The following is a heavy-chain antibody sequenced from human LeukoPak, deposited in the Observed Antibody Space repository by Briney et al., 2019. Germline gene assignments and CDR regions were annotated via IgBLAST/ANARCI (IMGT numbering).Heavy chain of an antibody. J-gene: IGHJ6*03. CDR3: ARDRGIDYYGSGSYYRHYYYYMDV. CDR1: GYTFTGYY. D-gene: IGHD3-10*01. Sequence: ASVKVSCKASGYTFTGYYMHWVRQAPGQGLEWMGWINPNSSGTNYAQKFQGGVTMTRDTSISTAYMELSRLRSDDTAVYYCARDRGIDYYGSGSYYRHYYYYMDVWGKGTTVTVSS. CDR2: INPNSSGT. V-gene: IGHV1-2*02.